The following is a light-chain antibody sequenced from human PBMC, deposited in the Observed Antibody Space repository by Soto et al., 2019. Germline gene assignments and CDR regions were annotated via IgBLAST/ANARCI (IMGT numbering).Light chain of an antibody. J-gene: IGLJ3*02. V-gene: IGLV6-57*04. CDR1: SGNIAGSF. CDR3: QSYDSSNPWV. CDR2: EDN. Sequence: NFMLTQPHSVSESPGRTVIISCTRSSGNIAGSFVQWYQQRPGSAPTTVIYEDNQRPSGVPDRFSGSIDSSSNSASLTISGLKTEDEADYYCQSYDSSNPWVFGGGTQLTVL.